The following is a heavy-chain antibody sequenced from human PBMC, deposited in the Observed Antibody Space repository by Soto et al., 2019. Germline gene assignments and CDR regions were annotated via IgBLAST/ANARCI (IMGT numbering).Heavy chain of an antibody. D-gene: IGHD6-13*01. CDR3: ARGRGAAADYFDF. CDR2: ISSSTSHT. J-gene: IGHJ4*02. Sequence: QVQLVESGGGLVKPGGSLRLSCAVSGFTFSDYYMTWIRQAAGKGLEWVSCISSSTSHTNYADSVKGRFTISRDNAKNSLFLQMNSLRAEDTAVYYCARGRGAAADYFDFWGQGTLVTVSS. CDR1: GFTFSDYY. V-gene: IGHV3-11*05.